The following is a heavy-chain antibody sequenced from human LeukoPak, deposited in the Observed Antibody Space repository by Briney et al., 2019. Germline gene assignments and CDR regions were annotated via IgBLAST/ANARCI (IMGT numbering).Heavy chain of an antibody. J-gene: IGHJ6*03. Sequence: SETLSLTCAVYGGSFSGYYWSWIRQPPGKGLEWIGEINHSGSTNYNPSLKSRVTISVDTSKNQFSLKLSSVTAADTAAYYCARGRHSSSWLYYYYYMDVWGKGTTVTVSS. CDR2: INHSGST. D-gene: IGHD6-13*01. CDR3: ARGRHSSSWLYYYYYMDV. CDR1: GGSFSGYY. V-gene: IGHV4-34*01.